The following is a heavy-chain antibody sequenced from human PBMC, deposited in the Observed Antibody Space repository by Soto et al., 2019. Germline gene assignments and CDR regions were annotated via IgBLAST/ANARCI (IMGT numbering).Heavy chain of an antibody. CDR2: ISYDGTNK. D-gene: IGHD3-10*02. J-gene: IGHJ6*02. CDR1: GFPFSSHA. Sequence: QVQLVESGGGVVQPGRSLRLSCAASGFPFSSHAMYWVRQAPGKGLEGVALISYDGTNKKYADSVKGRLTVSRDDSTNTLYLQMNSLRPEDTAVYHCARDSNTYRDYYHGMDVWGQGTTVTVSS. V-gene: IGHV3-30-3*01. CDR3: ARDSNTYRDYYHGMDV.